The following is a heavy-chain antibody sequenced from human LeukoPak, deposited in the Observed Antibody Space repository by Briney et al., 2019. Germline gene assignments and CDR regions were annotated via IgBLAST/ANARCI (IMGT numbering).Heavy chain of an antibody. V-gene: IGHV3-13*01. CDR1: GFTFSSYD. D-gene: IGHD3-9*01. CDR3: ARAGAGRYFEDPNFYY. CDR2: IGTAGDT. Sequence: GGSLRLSCAASGFTFSSYDMHWVRQATGKGLEWVSAIGTAGDTYYPGSVKGRFTISRENAKNSLYLQMNSLRAGDTAVYYCARAGAGRYFEDPNFYYWGEGTLVTVSS. J-gene: IGHJ4*02.